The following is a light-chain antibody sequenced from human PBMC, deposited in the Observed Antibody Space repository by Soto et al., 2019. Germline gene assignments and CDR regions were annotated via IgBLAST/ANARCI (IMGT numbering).Light chain of an antibody. CDR2: LKSDGSH. CDR3: QTWGTGIVI. Sequence: QSVLTQSPSASASLGASVKLTCTLSSGHSSYVIAWHQQQPEKGPRYLMKLKSDGSHSKGDGIPDRFSGSSSGAERYLTISSLQSEDEADYYCQTWGTGIVIFGGGTKLTVL. V-gene: IGLV4-69*01. J-gene: IGLJ2*01. CDR1: SGHSSYV.